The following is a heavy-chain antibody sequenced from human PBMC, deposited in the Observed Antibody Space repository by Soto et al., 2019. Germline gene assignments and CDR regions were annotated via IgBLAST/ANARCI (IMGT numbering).Heavy chain of an antibody. CDR3: ARRGIAVAGLDY. CDR1: GFTFSSYS. J-gene: IGHJ4*02. CDR2: ISSGSSTK. D-gene: IGHD6-19*01. Sequence: GGSLRLSCAASGFTFSSYSMNWVRQTPGRGLEWVSYISSGSSTKYYADSVRGRFTISRDNAKNSLYLQMNSLRDEDTAVYYCARRGIAVAGLDYWGQGTLVTVSS. V-gene: IGHV3-48*02.